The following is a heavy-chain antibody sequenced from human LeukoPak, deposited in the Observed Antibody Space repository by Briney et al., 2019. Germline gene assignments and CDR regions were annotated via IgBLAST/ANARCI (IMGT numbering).Heavy chain of an antibody. Sequence: ASVKVSCKASGYTFTGYYIHWVRQAPGQGLEWMGWISPNSGGTNYAQKFQGRVTMTRDTSISAAYLELSRLRSDDTAVYYCARSPHILTGENFDYWGQGTLVTVSS. CDR1: GYTFTGYY. CDR2: ISPNSGGT. CDR3: ARSPHILTGENFDY. V-gene: IGHV1-2*02. J-gene: IGHJ4*02. D-gene: IGHD3-9*01.